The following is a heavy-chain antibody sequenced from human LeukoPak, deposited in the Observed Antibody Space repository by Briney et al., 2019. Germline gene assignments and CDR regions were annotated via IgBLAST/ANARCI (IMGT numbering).Heavy chain of an antibody. Sequence: GGSLRLSCAASGFTFSSYSMNWVRQAPGKGLEWVSSISSSSSYIYYADSVKGRFTTSRDNAKNSLYLQMNSLRAEDTAVYYCARDGGSGYSGYDDAFDIWGQGTMVTVSS. D-gene: IGHD5-12*01. CDR3: ARDGGSGYSGYDDAFDI. V-gene: IGHV3-21*01. CDR1: GFTFSSYS. CDR2: ISSSSSYI. J-gene: IGHJ3*02.